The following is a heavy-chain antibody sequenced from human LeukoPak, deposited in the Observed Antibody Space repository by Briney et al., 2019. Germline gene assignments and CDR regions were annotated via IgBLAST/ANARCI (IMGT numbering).Heavy chain of an antibody. J-gene: IGHJ4*02. D-gene: IGHD3/OR15-3a*01. V-gene: IGHV4-39*01. Sequence: SETLSLTCTVSGGSISSGSYYWSWIRQPPGKGLEWVGSIYYSGNTYYNASLKSQVSISIDTSKNQFSLRLTSVTAADTAVYYCARQTGSGLFILPGGQGTLVTVSS. CDR3: ARQTGSGLFILP. CDR1: GGSISSGSYY. CDR2: IYYSGNT.